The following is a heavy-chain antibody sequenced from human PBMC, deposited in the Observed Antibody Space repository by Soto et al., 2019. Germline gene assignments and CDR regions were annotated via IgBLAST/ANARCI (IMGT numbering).Heavy chain of an antibody. J-gene: IGHJ6*02. CDR3: AKGEGGYDILTGYYYYYGMDV. CDR2: ISWNSGSI. D-gene: IGHD3-9*01. V-gene: IGHV3-9*01. CDR1: GFTFDDYA. Sequence: SLGLSCAASGFTFDDYAIHWVRQAAGKGLEWVSGISWNSGSIGYADSVKGRFTISRDNAKNSLYLQMNSLRAEDTALYYCAKGEGGYDILTGYYYYYGMDVWGQGTTVTVSS.